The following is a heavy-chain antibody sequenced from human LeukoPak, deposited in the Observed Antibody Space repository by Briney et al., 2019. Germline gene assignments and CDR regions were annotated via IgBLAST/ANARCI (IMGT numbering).Heavy chain of an antibody. D-gene: IGHD3-3*01. J-gene: IGHJ4*02. Sequence: GGSLRLSCAASGFTVSSNYMSWVRQAPGQGLEWVSVIYTSDNTYYADSVKGRFTISRHNSKNTLYLQMNSLRAEDTAVYYCARHVLYYDFWSGEFDYWGQGTLVTVSS. CDR1: GFTVSSNY. V-gene: IGHV3-53*04. CDR3: ARHVLYYDFWSGEFDY. CDR2: IYTSDNT.